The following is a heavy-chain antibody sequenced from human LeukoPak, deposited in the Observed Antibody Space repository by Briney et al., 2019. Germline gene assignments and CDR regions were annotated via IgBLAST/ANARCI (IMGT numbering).Heavy chain of an antibody. CDR2: IWYDGSKK. V-gene: IGHV3-30*19. J-gene: IGHJ4*02. Sequence: GGSLRLSCAASGFSFSTHGMHWVRQAPGKGLEWVAVIWYDGSKKYYADSMKGRFTISRDNSKNTLYLQMNSLRAEDTAVYYCARDLERGGIFDYWGQGTLVTVSS. CDR3: ARDLERGGIFDY. D-gene: IGHD1-1*01. CDR1: GFSFSTHG.